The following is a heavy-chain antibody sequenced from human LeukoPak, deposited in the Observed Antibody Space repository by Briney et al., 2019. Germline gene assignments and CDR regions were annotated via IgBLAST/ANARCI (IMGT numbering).Heavy chain of an antibody. V-gene: IGHV3-30*04. CDR2: ISYDRSLK. CDR3: ARGPTAVANLPQYYLDY. D-gene: IGHD4-23*01. Sequence: ETSLRLSCAASGFTFSSYAMHWVRQAPGKGLEWVAVISYDRSLKYYADSVRGRFTISSDNSKNTLYLQMNSLRVEDTAVYYCARGPTAVANLPQYYLDYWGQGILVTVSS. J-gene: IGHJ4*02. CDR1: GFTFSSYA.